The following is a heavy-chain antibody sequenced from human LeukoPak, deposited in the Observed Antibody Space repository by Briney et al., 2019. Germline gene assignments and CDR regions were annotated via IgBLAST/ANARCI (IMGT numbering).Heavy chain of an antibody. D-gene: IGHD2-15*01. J-gene: IGHJ4*02. Sequence: PGGSLRLSCAASGFTFSSYSMNWVRQAPGKGLEWVSSISSSSSYIYYADSVKGRFTISRDNAKNSLYLQMNSLRAEDTAVYYCAREARWVVAATGLLDYWGQGTLVTVSS. CDR2: ISSSSSYI. CDR1: GFTFSSYS. CDR3: AREARWVVAATGLLDY. V-gene: IGHV3-21*01.